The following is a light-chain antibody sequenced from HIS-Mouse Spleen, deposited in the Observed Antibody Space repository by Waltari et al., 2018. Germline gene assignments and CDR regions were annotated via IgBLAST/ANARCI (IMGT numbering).Light chain of an antibody. V-gene: IGLV1-47*01. J-gene: IGLJ3*02. CDR1: SSNIGSNY. CDR3: AAWDDSLSGWV. Sequence: QSVLTQPPSASGTPGQRVTSSCSVSSSNIGSNYSNWYHHLPGTAPKLLIARNNQRPSGVPDRFSGSKSGTSASLAISGLRSEDEADYYCAAWDDSLSGWVFGGGTKLTVL. CDR2: RNN.